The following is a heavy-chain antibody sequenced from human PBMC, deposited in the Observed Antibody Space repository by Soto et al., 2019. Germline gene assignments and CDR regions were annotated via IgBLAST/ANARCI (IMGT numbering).Heavy chain of an antibody. D-gene: IGHD3-10*01. Sequence: SVKVSCKAAGGTFSSYAISWVRQAPGQGLEWMGGIIPIFGTANYAQKFQGRVTITADESTSTAYMELSSLRSEDTAVYYCARAKGSALLWSAFDIWGQGTMVTVSS. J-gene: IGHJ3*02. CDR1: GGTFSSYA. V-gene: IGHV1-69*13. CDR3: ARAKGSALLWSAFDI. CDR2: IIPIFGTA.